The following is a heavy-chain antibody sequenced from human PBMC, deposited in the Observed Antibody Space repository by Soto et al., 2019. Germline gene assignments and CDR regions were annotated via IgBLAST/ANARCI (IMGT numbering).Heavy chain of an antibody. CDR2: IYYSGST. D-gene: IGHD3-10*01. CDR1: GGSISSYY. V-gene: IGHV4-59*01. J-gene: IGHJ6*03. Sequence: SETLCLTCTVSGGSISSYYWSWIRQPPGKGLEWIGYIYYSGSTNYNPSLKSRVTISVDTSKNQFSLKLSSVTAADTAVYYCARALYGSEYMDVWGKGTTVTVSS. CDR3: ARALYGSEYMDV.